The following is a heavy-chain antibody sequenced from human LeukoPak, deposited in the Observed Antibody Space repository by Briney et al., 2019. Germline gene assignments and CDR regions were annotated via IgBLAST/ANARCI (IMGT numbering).Heavy chain of an antibody. CDR1: GDSIDSDY. D-gene: IGHD5-24*01. CDR2: IYHTGST. CDR3: ARVGGKTTINNAAFEI. V-gene: IGHV4-59*01. J-gene: IGHJ3*02. Sequence: SETLSLTCTVSGDSIDSDYWNWLRQPPGKGLEWIGYIYHTGSTNYNPSLRSRVTISVDTSKKHFSLKLTSVTAADTAIYYCARVGGKTTINNAAFEIWGQGTMVTVSS.